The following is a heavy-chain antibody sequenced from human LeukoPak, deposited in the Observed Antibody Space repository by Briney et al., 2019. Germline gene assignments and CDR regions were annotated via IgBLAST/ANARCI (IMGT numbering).Heavy chain of an antibody. Sequence: GGSLRLSCAASGFTVSSKHMSWVRQAPGKGLEWVSVIYGGSITYHADSVKGRFTISRDTSNNTVYLQMNSLRAEDTAVYYCARQGEQWLDFDYWGQGTLVTVSS. J-gene: IGHJ4*02. CDR2: IYGGSIT. CDR1: GFTVSSKH. CDR3: ARQGEQWLDFDY. D-gene: IGHD6-19*01. V-gene: IGHV3-53*01.